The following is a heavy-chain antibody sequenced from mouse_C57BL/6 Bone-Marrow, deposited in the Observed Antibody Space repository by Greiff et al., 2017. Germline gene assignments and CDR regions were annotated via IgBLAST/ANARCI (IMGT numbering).Heavy chain of an antibody. V-gene: IGHV2-6-1*01. CDR2: IWSDGST. CDR3: ARHGNIYYYGSSFYAMDY. J-gene: IGHJ4*01. CDR1: GFSLTSYG. Sequence: VQLQQSGPGLVAPSQSLSITCTVSGFSLTSYGVHWVRQPPGKGLEWLVVIWSDGSTTYNSALKSRLSISKDNSKSQVFLKMNSLQTDDTAMYYCARHGNIYYYGSSFYAMDYWGQGTSVTVSS. D-gene: IGHD1-1*01.